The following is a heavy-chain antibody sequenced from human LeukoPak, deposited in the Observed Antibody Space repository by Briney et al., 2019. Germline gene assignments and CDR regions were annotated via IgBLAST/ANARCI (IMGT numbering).Heavy chain of an antibody. CDR1: GGSISSSSYY. D-gene: IGHD3-10*01. CDR2: IYYSGST. J-gene: IGHJ5*02. Sequence: PSETLSLTCTVSGGSISSSSYYWGWIRQPPGKGLEWIGSIYYSGSTYYNPSLKSRVTISVDTSKNQFSLKLSSVTAADTAVYYCAGRGYYGSGSYYWFDPWGQGTLVTVSS. CDR3: AGRGYYGSGSYYWFDP. V-gene: IGHV4-39*01.